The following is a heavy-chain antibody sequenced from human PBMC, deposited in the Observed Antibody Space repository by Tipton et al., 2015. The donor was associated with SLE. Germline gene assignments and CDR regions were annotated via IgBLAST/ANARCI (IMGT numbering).Heavy chain of an antibody. CDR3: ARDDQDNHSLDP. CDR2: ISHDGGA. Sequence: TLSLTCTVFDGSLSGYYWAWLRQSPGKGLEWIGEISHDGGANYNPSLESRGTISLETSKNQFSLKLTSVTAADTAVYYCARDDQDNHSLDPWGLGTLVAVSA. CDR1: DGSLSGYY. V-gene: IGHV4-34*01. J-gene: IGHJ5*02. D-gene: IGHD5-24*01.